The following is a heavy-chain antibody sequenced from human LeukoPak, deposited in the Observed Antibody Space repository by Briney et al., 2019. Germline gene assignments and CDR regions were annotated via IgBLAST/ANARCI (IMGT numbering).Heavy chain of an antibody. CDR1: GGSFSGYY. CDR3: ARVSAAAGSFDY. J-gene: IGHJ4*02. Sequence: SETLSLTCAVYGGSFSGYYWSWIRQPPGKGLEWIGEINHSGSTNYNPSLKGRVTISADTSKNQFSLKLSSVTAADTAVYYCARVSAAAGSFDYWGQGTLVTVSS. CDR2: INHSGST. V-gene: IGHV4-34*01. D-gene: IGHD6-13*01.